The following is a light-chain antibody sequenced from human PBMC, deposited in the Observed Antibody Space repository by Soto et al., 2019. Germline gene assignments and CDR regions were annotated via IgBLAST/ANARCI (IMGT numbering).Light chain of an antibody. J-gene: IGKJ1*01. V-gene: IGKV3-20*01. CDR3: QQYGSSGT. CDR2: GAS. CDR1: QSVGSN. Sequence: ERVMTQSPATLSVSPGERATLSCRASQSVGSNLAWYQQKPGQAPRLLIFGASSRATGVPARFSGSGSGTDFTLTISRLEPEDFAVYYCQQYGSSGTFGQGTKVDI.